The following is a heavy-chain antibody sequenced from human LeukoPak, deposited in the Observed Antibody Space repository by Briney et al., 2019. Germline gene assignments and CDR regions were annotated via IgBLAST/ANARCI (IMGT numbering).Heavy chain of an antibody. CDR3: VRQYNSSWIQFFDY. Sequence: GGSLRLSCAASGFTFSSYWMTWVRQAPGKGLEWVANIKQDGSAKYYVDSVKGRFTISRDNAKNSLYLQMNSLRAEDTAVYYCVRQYNSSWIQFFDYWGQGTLVTVSS. D-gene: IGHD6-13*01. CDR1: GFTFSSYW. V-gene: IGHV3-7*04. J-gene: IGHJ4*02. CDR2: IKQDGSAK.